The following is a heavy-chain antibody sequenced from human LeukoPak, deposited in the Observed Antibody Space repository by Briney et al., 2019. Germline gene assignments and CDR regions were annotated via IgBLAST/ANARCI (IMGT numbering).Heavy chain of an antibody. Sequence: SSETLSLTCAVYGGSFSGYYWSWIRQPPGKGLEWIGEINHSGSTNYNPSLKSRVTISVDTSKNQFSLKLSSVTAADTAVYYCARKEKGSSSRKLDYWGQGTLVTVSS. D-gene: IGHD6-13*01. J-gene: IGHJ4*02. CDR1: GGSFSGYY. CDR2: INHSGST. CDR3: ARKEKGSSSRKLDY. V-gene: IGHV4-34*01.